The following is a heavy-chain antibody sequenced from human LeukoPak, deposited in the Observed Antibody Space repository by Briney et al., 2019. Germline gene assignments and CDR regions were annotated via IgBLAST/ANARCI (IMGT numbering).Heavy chain of an antibody. CDR2: INPNSGGT. CDR1: GYTFTGYY. V-gene: IGHV1-2*02. D-gene: IGHD3-22*01. CDR3: ARSVHYYDSSGYYSDY. Sequence: ASVKVSCKASGYTFTGYYMHWVRQAPGQGLEWMGWINPNSGGTNYAQKFQGRVTMTRDTSISTAYMELSRLRSDDTAVYYCARSVHYYDSSGYYSDYWGQETLVTVSS. J-gene: IGHJ4*02.